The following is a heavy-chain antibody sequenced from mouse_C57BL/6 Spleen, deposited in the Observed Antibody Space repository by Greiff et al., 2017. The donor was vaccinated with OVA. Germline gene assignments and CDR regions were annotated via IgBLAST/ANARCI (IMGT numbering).Heavy chain of an antibody. Sequence: VQLQQSGPGLVKPSQSLSLTCSVTGYSITSGYYWNWIRQFPGNKLEWMGYISYDGSNNYNPSLKNRISITRDTSKNQFFLKLNSVTTEYTATDYGAAYGYDSPMDYWGQGTSVTVSS. CDR1: GYSITSGYY. V-gene: IGHV3-6*01. CDR3: AAYGYDSPMDY. J-gene: IGHJ4*01. D-gene: IGHD2-2*01. CDR2: ISYDGSN.